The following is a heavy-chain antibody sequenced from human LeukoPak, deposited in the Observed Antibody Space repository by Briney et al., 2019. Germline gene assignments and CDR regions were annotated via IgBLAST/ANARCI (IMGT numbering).Heavy chain of an antibody. J-gene: IGHJ4*02. CDR1: GFTFSSYG. CDR2: ISYDGSNK. V-gene: IGHV3-30*18. Sequence: GGSLRLSCAASGFTFSSYGMHWVRQAPGKGLEWVAVISYDGSNKYYADSVKGRFTISRDNSKNTLYLQMNSLRAKDTAVYYCAKALGYCSSTSCYVPFDYWGQGTLVTVSS. CDR3: AKALGYCSSTSCYVPFDY. D-gene: IGHD2-2*01.